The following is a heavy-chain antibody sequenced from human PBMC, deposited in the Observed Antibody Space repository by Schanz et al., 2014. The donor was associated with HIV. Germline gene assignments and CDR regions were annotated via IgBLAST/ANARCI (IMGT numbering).Heavy chain of an antibody. CDR2: ISGSGGTT. CDR1: GFSFSNYA. J-gene: IGHJ4*02. Sequence: EVQLLESGGHLVQPGGSLRVSCAVSGFSFSNYAMNWVRQAPGKGLEWVSLISGSGGTTYYADSVKGRFTISRDNSKNTLYLQMNSLRVEDTAVYYCANEEVPNDYWGQGTLVTVSS. V-gene: IGHV3-23*01. CDR3: ANEEVPNDY.